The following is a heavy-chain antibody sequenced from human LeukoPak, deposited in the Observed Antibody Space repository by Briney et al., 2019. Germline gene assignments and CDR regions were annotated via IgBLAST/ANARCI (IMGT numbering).Heavy chain of an antibody. CDR1: GYSISSGYY. D-gene: IGHD2-21*01. Sequence: SETLSLTCAVSGYSISSGYYWGWVRQPPGKGLEWIGSIYHSGSTYYNPSLKSRVTISMDTSKNQFSLRLSSVTAADTAVYYCARALGYCGGDCYYFDYWGQGTLVTVSS. V-gene: IGHV4-38-2*01. CDR2: IYHSGST. CDR3: ARALGYCGGDCYYFDY. J-gene: IGHJ4*02.